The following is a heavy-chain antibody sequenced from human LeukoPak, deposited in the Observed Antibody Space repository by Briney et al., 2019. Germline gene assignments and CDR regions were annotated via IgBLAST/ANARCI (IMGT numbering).Heavy chain of an antibody. D-gene: IGHD3-9*01. J-gene: IGHJ4*02. CDR3: ARGYYDILTGFGPIDY. CDR1: GGSISSGGYY. CDR2: IYYSGST. V-gene: IGHV4-31*03. Sequence: SETLSLTCTVSGGSISSGGYYWSWIRQHPGKGLEWIGYIYYSGSTYYNPSLKSRVTISVDTSKNQFSLKLSSVTAADTAVYYCARGYYDILTGFGPIDYWGQGTLVTVSS.